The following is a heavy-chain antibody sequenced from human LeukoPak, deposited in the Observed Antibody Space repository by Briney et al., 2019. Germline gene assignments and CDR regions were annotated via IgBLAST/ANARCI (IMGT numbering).Heavy chain of an antibody. CDR2: IWFDGSEQ. CDR3: AREGDSRWGELSP. J-gene: IGHJ1*01. V-gene: IGHV3-33*01. CDR1: GLTFSTYA. D-gene: IGHD3-16*02. Sequence: GRSLRLSCAASGLTFSTYAIHWVRQAPGKGLEWVSFIWFDGSEQYYADSVKGRFIISRDNSKSTSNLQLNSLRAEDTAVYYCAREGDSRWGELSPWGQGTLVTVSS.